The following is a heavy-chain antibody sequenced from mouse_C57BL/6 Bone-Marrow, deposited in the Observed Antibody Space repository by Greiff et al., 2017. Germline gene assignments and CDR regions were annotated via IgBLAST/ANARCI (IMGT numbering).Heavy chain of an antibody. CDR3: ARHWYHYYYAMDY. CDR1: GFTFSDYY. Sequence: DVKLVESGGGLVQPGGSLKLSCAASGFTFSDYYMYWVRQTPEKRLEWVAYISNGGGSTYYPDTVKGRFTISRDNAKNTLYLQMSRLKSEDTAMYYCARHWYHYYYAMDYWGQGTSATVSS. V-gene: IGHV5-12*01. D-gene: IGHD1-1*02. CDR2: ISNGGGST. J-gene: IGHJ4*01.